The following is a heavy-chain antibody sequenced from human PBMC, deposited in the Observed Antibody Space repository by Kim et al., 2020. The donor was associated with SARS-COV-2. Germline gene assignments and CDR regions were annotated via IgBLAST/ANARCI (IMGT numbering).Heavy chain of an antibody. V-gene: IGHV3-23*01. J-gene: IGHJ4*02. Sequence: GGSLRLSCAASGFTFNNYAMSWVRQAPGQGLEWISCVSGSGRTTYYADSVKGRFTISRDNSKNTFYLQVDSLRAEDTAVYFCAARFGYQFDYWGQGTLVT. CDR2: VSGSGRTT. CDR3: AARFGYQFDY. CDR1: GFTFNNYA. D-gene: IGHD6-25*01.